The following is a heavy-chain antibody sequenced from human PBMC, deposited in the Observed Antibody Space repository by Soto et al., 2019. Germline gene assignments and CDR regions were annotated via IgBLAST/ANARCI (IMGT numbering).Heavy chain of an antibody. J-gene: IGHJ3*02. CDR3: ARDIVGGRLDAFDI. CDR2: INPNSGGT. V-gene: IGHV1-2*04. Sequence: QVQLVQSGAEVKKPGASVKVSCKASGYTFTGYYMHWVRQAPGQGLEWMGGINPNSGGTNYAQKFQGWVTMTRDTSISTAYMELSRLRSDDTAVYYCARDIVGGRLDAFDIWGQGTMVTVSS. D-gene: IGHD1-26*01. CDR1: GYTFTGYY.